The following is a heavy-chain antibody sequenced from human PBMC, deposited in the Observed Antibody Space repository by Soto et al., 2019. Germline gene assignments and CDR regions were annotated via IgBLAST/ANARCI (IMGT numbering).Heavy chain of an antibody. D-gene: IGHD5-12*01. J-gene: IGHJ4*02. V-gene: IGHV1-3*05. CDR2: INAGNGNT. CDR3: ARVRGYHLPDY. Sequence: QVQLVQSGAEEKKPGASVKVSCKASGYTFTNYATHWVRQAPGQRLEWMGWINAGNGNTKYSQKFQGRVTITRDTTARPAYMEPSSLRSEDTAGYYCARVRGYHLPDYWGQGTLVTVSS. CDR1: GYTFTNYA.